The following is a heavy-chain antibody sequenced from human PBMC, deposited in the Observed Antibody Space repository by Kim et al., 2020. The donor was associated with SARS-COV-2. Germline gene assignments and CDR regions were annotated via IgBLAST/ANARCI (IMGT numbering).Heavy chain of an antibody. D-gene: IGHD4-4*01. J-gene: IGHJ4*02. CDR1: GGTFSSYA. Sequence: SVKVSCKASGGTFSSYAISWVRQAPGQGLEWMGGIIPIFGTANYAQKFQGRVTITADESTSTAYMELSSLRSEDTAVYYCARVTRYSNYSFDYWGQGTLVTVSS. CDR2: IIPIFGTA. CDR3: ARVTRYSNYSFDY. V-gene: IGHV1-69*13.